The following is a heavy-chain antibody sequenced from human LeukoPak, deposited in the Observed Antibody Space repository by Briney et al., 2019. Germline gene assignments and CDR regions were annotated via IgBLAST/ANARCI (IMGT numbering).Heavy chain of an antibody. J-gene: IGHJ4*02. Sequence: GGSLRLSCAASGFTFSGYAMHWVRQAPGKGLEWVAVISYDGSNKYYADSVKGRFTISRDNSKNTLYLQMSSLRAEDTAVYYCARMIVVVPAASHYFDYWGQGTLVTVSS. CDR1: GFTFSGYA. V-gene: IGHV3-30*15. D-gene: IGHD2-2*01. CDR3: ARMIVVVPAASHYFDY. CDR2: ISYDGSNK.